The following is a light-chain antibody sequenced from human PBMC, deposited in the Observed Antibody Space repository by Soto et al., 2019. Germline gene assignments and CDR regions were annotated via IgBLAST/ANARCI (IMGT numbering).Light chain of an antibody. J-gene: IGKJ1*01. V-gene: IGKV1-5*03. Sequence: DIQMTQSPSTLSASVGDRVTITCRASQSISSWLAWYQQKPGKAPKLLIYKASSFESGVPSRFSGSGSGTEFALTISHLQPDDFATYYCQQYNSYPWTFGQGTKVEIK. CDR3: QQYNSYPWT. CDR1: QSISSW. CDR2: KAS.